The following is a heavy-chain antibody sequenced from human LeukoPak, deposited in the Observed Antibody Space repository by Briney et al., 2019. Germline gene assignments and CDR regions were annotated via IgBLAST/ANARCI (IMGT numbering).Heavy chain of an antibody. Sequence: GGSLRLSCAASGFTFSSYWMSWVRQAPGKGLEWVAVISYDGSNKYYADSVKGRFTISRDKSISTAYLQWSSLKASDTAMYYCARREVGSSGWYDYWGQGTLVTVSS. V-gene: IGHV3-30-3*01. J-gene: IGHJ4*02. CDR1: GFTFSSYW. CDR2: ISYDGSNK. CDR3: ARREVGSSGWYDY. D-gene: IGHD6-19*01.